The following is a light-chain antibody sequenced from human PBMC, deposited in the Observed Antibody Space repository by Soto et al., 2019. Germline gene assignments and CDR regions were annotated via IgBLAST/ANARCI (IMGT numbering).Light chain of an antibody. J-gene: IGKJ1*01. Sequence: DIPMTQSPSSLSASVGDRVTITCRASQGVSNFLAWYQQKPGKVPRLLIYSASTLQSGVPSRFSGSGSGTDFTLTISSLQPEDVATYYCQRYNSAPWTFGQGTKVEIK. CDR1: QGVSNF. CDR2: SAS. V-gene: IGKV1-27*01. CDR3: QRYNSAPWT.